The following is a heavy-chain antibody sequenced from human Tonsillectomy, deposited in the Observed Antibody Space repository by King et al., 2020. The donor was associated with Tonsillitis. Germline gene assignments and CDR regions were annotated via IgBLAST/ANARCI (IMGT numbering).Heavy chain of an antibody. J-gene: IGHJ4*02. D-gene: IGHD1-26*01. CDR1: GFTFRNYA. V-gene: IGHV3-30*04. CDR3: ARDRGSLVLDIGY. Sequence: VQLVESGGGGVQPGRSLRLSCAASGFTFRNYAMHWVRQAPGKGLEWVAIISYHGTNKFYADSVKGRFTISRDSSKNTLYLLMNSLRAEDTAVYYCARDRGSLVLDIGYWGQGTLVTVSS. CDR2: ISYHGTNK.